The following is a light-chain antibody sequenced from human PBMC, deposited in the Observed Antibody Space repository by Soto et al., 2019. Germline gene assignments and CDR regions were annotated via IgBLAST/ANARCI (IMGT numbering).Light chain of an antibody. V-gene: IGLV2-11*01. Sequence: QSVLTQPRSVSGSPGQSVTISCTGTSSDVGGYNYVSWYQQHPGKAPKLMIYDVTTRPSGVPDHFSGSKSGNTASLTISGLQAEDEADYYCSSYAGSSNVFGTGTKVTVL. J-gene: IGLJ1*01. CDR3: SSYAGSSNV. CDR2: DVT. CDR1: SSDVGGYNY.